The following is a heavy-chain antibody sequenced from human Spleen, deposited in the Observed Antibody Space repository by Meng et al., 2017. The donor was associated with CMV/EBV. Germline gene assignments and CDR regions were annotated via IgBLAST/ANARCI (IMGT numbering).Heavy chain of an antibody. V-gene: IGHV4-34*01. CDR3: ARWGYSGYDLEDY. J-gene: IGHJ4*02. CDR1: GGSFSGYY. Sequence: GPPQEWGAGLFNPSVTPSLPGAFYGGSFSGYYWSWIRQPPGKGLEWIGEINHSGSTNYNPSLKSRVTISVDTSKNQFSLKLSSVTAADTAVYYCARWGYSGYDLEDYWGQGTLVTVSS. CDR2: INHSGST. D-gene: IGHD5-12*01.